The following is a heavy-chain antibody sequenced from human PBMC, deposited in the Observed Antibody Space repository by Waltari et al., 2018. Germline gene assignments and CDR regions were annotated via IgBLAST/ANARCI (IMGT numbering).Heavy chain of an antibody. J-gene: IGHJ5*02. Sequence: QEQLQESGPGLVKPSETLSLTCAVSGYSISSGYYWSWIRQPPGQGLEWIGDINHSGSTNYNPSLKSRVTISVDTSKNQFSLKLSSVTAADTAVYYCARHLVRQNTAKRGNNWFDPWGQGTLVTVSS. D-gene: IGHD6-13*01. V-gene: IGHV4-38-2*01. CDR1: GYSISSGYY. CDR2: INHSGST. CDR3: ARHLVRQNTAKRGNNWFDP.